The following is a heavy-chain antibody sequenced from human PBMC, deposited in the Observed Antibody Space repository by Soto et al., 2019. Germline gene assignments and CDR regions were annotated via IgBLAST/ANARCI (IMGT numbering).Heavy chain of an antibody. J-gene: IGHJ6*02. CDR2: INPNSGGT. CDR1: GYTFTDYY. V-gene: IGHV1-2*02. CDR3: ARDQSPSSGWPGMDV. D-gene: IGHD6-19*01. Sequence: QVQLVQSGAEVKKPGASVKVSCKASGYTFTDYYMHWVRQAPGQGLEWMGWINPNSGGTNYAQKFQGRVTMTRDTSISTAYMELNRLRSVATAVYYCARDQSPSSGWPGMDVWGQGTTVTVSS.